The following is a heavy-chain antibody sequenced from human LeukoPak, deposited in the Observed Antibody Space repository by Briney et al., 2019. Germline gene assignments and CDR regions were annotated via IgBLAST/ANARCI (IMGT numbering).Heavy chain of an antibody. Sequence: GGSLRLSCAASGFTFSSYGMHWVRQAPGKGLEWVAVIWCDGSNKYYADSVKGRFTISRDNSKNTLYLQMNSLRAEDTAVYYCAGSITIFGVVSNWFDLWGQGTLVTVSS. D-gene: IGHD3-3*01. CDR1: GFTFSSYG. V-gene: IGHV3-33*01. CDR2: IWCDGSNK. J-gene: IGHJ5*02. CDR3: AGSITIFGVVSNWFDL.